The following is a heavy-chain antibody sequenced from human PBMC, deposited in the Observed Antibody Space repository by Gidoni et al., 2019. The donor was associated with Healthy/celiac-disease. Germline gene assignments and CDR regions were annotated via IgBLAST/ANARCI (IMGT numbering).Heavy chain of an antibody. CDR1: GFTFSSYA. V-gene: IGHV3-23*01. CDR2: IVGSGGST. J-gene: IGHJ4*02. Sequence: EVQLLESGGGLVQPGGSLRLSCAASGFTFSSYAMSWVRQAPGKGLEWVSAIVGSGGSTYYADSVKGRFTISRDNSKNTLYLQMNSLRAEDTAVYYCAKGSRSGYYLFDYWGQGTLVTVSS. D-gene: IGHD3-22*01. CDR3: AKGSRSGYYLFDY.